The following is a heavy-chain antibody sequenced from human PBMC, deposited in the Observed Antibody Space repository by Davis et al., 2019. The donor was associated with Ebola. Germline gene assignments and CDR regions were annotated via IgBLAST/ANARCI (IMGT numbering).Heavy chain of an antibody. CDR1: GFTFDDYA. V-gene: IGHV3-43D*03. CDR2: ISWDGGST. Sequence: PGGSLRLSCAASGFTFDDYAMHWVRQAPGKGLEWVSLISWDGGSTYYADSVKGRFTISRDNSKNSLYLQMNSLRAEDTALYYCATSGSYYYGMDVWGQGTTVTVSS. J-gene: IGHJ6*02. CDR3: ATSGSYYYGMDV. D-gene: IGHD3-10*01.